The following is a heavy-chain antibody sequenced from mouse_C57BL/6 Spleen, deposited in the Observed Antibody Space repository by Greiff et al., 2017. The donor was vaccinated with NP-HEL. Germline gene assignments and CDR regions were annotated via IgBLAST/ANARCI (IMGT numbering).Heavy chain of an antibody. Sequence: VQLQQSGAELMKPGASVKLSCKATGYTFTGYWIEWVKQRPGHGLEWIGEILPGSGSTNYNEKFKGKATFTADTSSNTAYMQLSSLTTEDSAIYDCARWGTTVVATGNYYAMDYWGQGTSVTVSS. D-gene: IGHD1-1*01. J-gene: IGHJ4*01. CDR1: GYTFTGYW. CDR3: ARWGTTVVATGNYYAMDY. CDR2: ILPGSGST. V-gene: IGHV1-9*01.